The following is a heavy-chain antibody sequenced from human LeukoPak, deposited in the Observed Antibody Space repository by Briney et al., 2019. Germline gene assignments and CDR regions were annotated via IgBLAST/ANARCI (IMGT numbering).Heavy chain of an antibody. D-gene: IGHD6-13*01. CDR2: ISSSGSTI. J-gene: IGHJ4*02. V-gene: IGHV3-48*03. CDR3: ARDLAGLAAAGTDFDY. CDR1: GFTFSSYE. Sequence: PGGSLRLSCAASGFTFSSYEMNWVRQAPGKGLEWVSYISSSGSTIYYADSVKGRFTISRDNAKNSLYLQMNSLRAEDTAVHYCARDLAGLAAAGTDFDYWGQGTLVTVSS.